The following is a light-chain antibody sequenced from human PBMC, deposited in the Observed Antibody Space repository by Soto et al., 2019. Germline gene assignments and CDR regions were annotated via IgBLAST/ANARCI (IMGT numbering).Light chain of an antibody. Sequence: DTVLTQSPATLSSSPGERATLSCRASQSVSSYLAWYQHKPGQAPRLLIFDAYNRATGTQARFSGSGSGTDFTLTIRSLQAEDVAVYYCKQYYSIPPTFGQGTKVDIK. V-gene: IGKV3-11*01. CDR2: DAY. J-gene: IGKJ1*01. CDR3: KQYYSIPPT. CDR1: QSVSSY.